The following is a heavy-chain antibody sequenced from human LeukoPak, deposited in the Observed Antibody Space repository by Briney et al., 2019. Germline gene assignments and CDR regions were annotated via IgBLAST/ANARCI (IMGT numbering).Heavy chain of an antibody. J-gene: IGHJ4*02. CDR2: ISFDGSDA. CDR1: GFTFSGFW. Sequence: HPGGSLRLSCAASGFTFSGFWMHWVRQAPGKGLVWVSCISFDGSDATYADSVKGRFTISRDNAKNTLYLQMNSLRAEDTAVYYCARDTYRCSSTSCYLDYWGQGTLVTVSS. CDR3: ARDTYRCSSTSCYLDY. D-gene: IGHD2-2*01. V-gene: IGHV3-74*01.